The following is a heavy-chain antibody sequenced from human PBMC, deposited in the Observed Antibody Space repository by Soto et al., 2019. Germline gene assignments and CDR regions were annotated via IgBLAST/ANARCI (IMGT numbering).Heavy chain of an antibody. V-gene: IGHV3-30*18. CDR1: GFTFSSYG. CDR2: ISYDGSNK. J-gene: IGHJ3*02. D-gene: IGHD3-10*01. Sequence: LRLSCAASGFTFSSYGMHWVRQAPGKGLEWVAVISYDGSNKYYADSVKGRFTISRDNSKNTLYLQMNSLRAEDTAVYYCAKDLITMVRGPGEAFDIWGQGTMVTVSS. CDR3: AKDLITMVRGPGEAFDI.